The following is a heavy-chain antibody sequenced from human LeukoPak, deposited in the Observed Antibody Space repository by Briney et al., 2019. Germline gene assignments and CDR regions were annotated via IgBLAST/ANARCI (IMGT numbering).Heavy chain of an antibody. V-gene: IGHV1-46*01. J-gene: IGHJ4*02. CDR3: ARSAGTGGYFDY. D-gene: IGHD6-13*01. CDR1: GYTFTSYY. Sequence: ASVKVSCKASGYTFTSYYMHWVRQAPGQGLEWMGVINPSGGSTSYAQKFQGRVTMTRDTSTSTVYMELSSLRSEDTAVYYCARSAGTGGYFDYWGQGTLVTVSS. CDR2: INPSGGST.